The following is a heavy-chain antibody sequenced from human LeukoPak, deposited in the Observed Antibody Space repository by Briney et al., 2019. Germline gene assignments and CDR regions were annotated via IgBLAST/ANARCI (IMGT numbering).Heavy chain of an antibody. CDR3: ARTGGAGSPSDT. Sequence: GSLRLSCAASGFIFSDYYMTWIRQAPGKGLEWVSYISSSGSITYYADSAKGRFTISRDNAKNSLYLEVNSLRDDDTAVYFCARTGGAGSPSDTWGQGTLVTVSS. D-gene: IGHD3-10*01. CDR1: GFIFSDYY. J-gene: IGHJ5*02. CDR2: ISSSGSIT. V-gene: IGHV3-11*01.